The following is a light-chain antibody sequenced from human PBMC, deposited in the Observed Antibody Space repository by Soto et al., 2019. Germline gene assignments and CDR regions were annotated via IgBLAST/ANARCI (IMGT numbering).Light chain of an antibody. CDR2: DAS. CDR1: QSVSRN. CDR3: QQYNNWLWT. Sequence: EIVMTQSPATLSVSPGERANLSCRASQSVSRNVAWYQQKPGQAPRLLIHDASTRATGISVRFSGSGSGTEFTLTISSLQSEDFAVYYCQQYNNWLWTFGQGTKVEIK. V-gene: IGKV3-15*01. J-gene: IGKJ1*01.